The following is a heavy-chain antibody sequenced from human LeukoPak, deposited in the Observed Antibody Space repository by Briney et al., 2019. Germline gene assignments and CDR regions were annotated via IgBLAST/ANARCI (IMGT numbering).Heavy chain of an antibody. CDR1: GFTFSSYG. J-gene: IGHJ3*02. CDR3: AKDIYSSNSDAFDI. V-gene: IGHV3-30*18. D-gene: IGHD4-23*01. Sequence: LTGRSLRLSCAASGFTFSSYGMPWVRQAPGKGLEWVAVISYDGSNKYYADSVKGRFTISRDNSKNTLYLQMNSLRAEDTAVYYCAKDIYSSNSDAFDIWGQGTMVTVSS. CDR2: ISYDGSNK.